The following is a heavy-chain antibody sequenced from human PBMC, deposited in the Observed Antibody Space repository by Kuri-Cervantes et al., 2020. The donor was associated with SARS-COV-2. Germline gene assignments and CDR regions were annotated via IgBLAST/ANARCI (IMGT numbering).Heavy chain of an antibody. J-gene: IGHJ3*02. Sequence: GGSLRLSCAASGFTFSDHYMNWFRQAPGKGLEWVGFVRSEAYGGTTDYAASVKGRFTISTDDSESIAYLQMNSLKTEDTALYYCTREILSYCSGTSCENAFDIWGQGTMVTVSS. CDR1: GFTFSDHY. V-gene: IGHV3-49*03. CDR3: TREILSYCSGTSCENAFDI. CDR2: VRSEAYGGTT. D-gene: IGHD2-2*01.